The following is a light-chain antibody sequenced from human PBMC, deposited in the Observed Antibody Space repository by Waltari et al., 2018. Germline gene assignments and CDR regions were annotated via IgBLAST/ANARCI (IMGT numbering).Light chain of an antibody. CDR3: QSYDGINWM. J-gene: IGLJ3*02. Sequence: NFMLTQPHSVSESPGKTVTISCTRSSGSIASNYVQWFHQRPGSAPTTVIYDDYQRPSGVPDRFSGSIDSSSNSASLTTSGLKTEDEADYYCQSYDGINWMFGGGTKLTVL. CDR2: DDY. V-gene: IGLV6-57*03. CDR1: SGSIASNY.